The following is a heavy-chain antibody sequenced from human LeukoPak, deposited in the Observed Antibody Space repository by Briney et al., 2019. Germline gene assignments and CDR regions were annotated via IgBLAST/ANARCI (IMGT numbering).Heavy chain of an antibody. V-gene: IGHV4-59*08. J-gene: IGHJ4*02. CDR1: GGSSSRYY. D-gene: IGHD2-21*01. CDR2: IYYRGST. CDR3: ARGECGYYFNY. Sequence: SETLSLTCTVSGGSSSRYYWSWIRQPPGKGLEWIGYIYYRGSTNYNPSLMSRVTISVNTSKNQFSLKLSSVTAADTAVYYCARGECGYYFNYWGQGTLVTVSS.